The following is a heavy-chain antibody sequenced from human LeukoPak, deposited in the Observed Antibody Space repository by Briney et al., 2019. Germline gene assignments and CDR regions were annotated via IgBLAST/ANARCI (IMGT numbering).Heavy chain of an antibody. CDR2: IYYSGST. CDR3: ARGAVAVAANYYYYYGMDV. D-gene: IGHD6-19*01. J-gene: IGHJ6*02. CDR1: GGSISRGGYY. Sequence: PSETLSLTCTVSGGSISRGGYYWSWTRQHPGKGLEWIGYIYYSGSTYYNPSLKSRVTISVDTSKNQFSLKLSFVTAADTAVYYCARGAVAVAANYYYYYGMDVWGQGTTVTVSS. V-gene: IGHV4-31*03.